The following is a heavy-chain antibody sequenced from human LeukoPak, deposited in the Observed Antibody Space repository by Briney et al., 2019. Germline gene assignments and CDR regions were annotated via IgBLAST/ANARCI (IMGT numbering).Heavy chain of an antibody. CDR1: GFTFSSYA. CDR2: ISGSGGST. Sequence: PGGSLRLSCAASGFTFSSYAMSWVRQAPGKGLEWVSAISGSGGSTYYADSVKGRFTISRDNSKNTLYLQMNSLRAEDTAVYYCAKMEGVSSWYTEPPDYWGQGTLVTVSS. D-gene: IGHD6-13*01. J-gene: IGHJ4*02. V-gene: IGHV3-23*01. CDR3: AKMEGVSSWYTEPPDY.